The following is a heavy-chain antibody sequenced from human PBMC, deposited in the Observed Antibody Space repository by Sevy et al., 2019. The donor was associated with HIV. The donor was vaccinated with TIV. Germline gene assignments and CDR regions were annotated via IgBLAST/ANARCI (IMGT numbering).Heavy chain of an antibody. D-gene: IGHD7-27*01. CDR2: ISGSGGST. V-gene: IGHV3-23*01. Sequence: GGSLRLSCAASGFTFSSYAMSWVRQAPGKGLEWVSAISGSGGSTYYADSVKGRFTISRDNSKNTLYLQMNSLRAEDTAVYYCANGDLYYYYGMDVWGLGTTVTVSS. CDR1: GFTFSSYA. J-gene: IGHJ6*02. CDR3: ANGDLYYYYGMDV.